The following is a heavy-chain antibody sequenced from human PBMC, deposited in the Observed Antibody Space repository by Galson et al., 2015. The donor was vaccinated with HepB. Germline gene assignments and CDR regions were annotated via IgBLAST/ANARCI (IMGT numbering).Heavy chain of an antibody. CDR2: ISSSSSII. Sequence: SLRLSCAASGFRFYSYSMNWVRQTPGKGLEWVSYISSSSSIINYADSVKGRLTISRDNAKNSLYLQMNSLRAEDTAVYYCARASDLDYWGQGTLVTVSS. CDR1: GFRFYSYS. J-gene: IGHJ4*02. V-gene: IGHV3-48*01. CDR3: ARASDLDY. D-gene: IGHD2-2*01.